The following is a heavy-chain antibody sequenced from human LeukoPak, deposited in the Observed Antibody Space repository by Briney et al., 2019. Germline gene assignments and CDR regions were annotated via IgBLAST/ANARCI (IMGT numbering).Heavy chain of an antibody. CDR1: GFTVSSNH. CDR2: ISGGGGKT. V-gene: IGHV3-23*01. D-gene: IGHD2-21*02. CDR3: AKDPIVFNSGDYYLGAFNI. J-gene: IGHJ3*02. Sequence: GGSLRLSCAVSGFTVSSNHMSWVRQAPGKGLEWVSAISGGGGKTWYADSVKGRFTISRDNSKNTLYLQMNSLRAEDTALYYCAKDPIVFNSGDYYLGAFNIWGQGAMVTVSS.